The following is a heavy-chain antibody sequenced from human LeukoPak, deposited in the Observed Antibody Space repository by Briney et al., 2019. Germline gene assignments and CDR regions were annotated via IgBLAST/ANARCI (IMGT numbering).Heavy chain of an antibody. CDR3: AKDSHSSCWYPIHYYYYGMDV. CDR1: GFTFSSYG. V-gene: IGHV3-30*18. J-gene: IGHJ6*02. Sequence: GGSLRLSCAASGFTFSSYGMHWVRQAPGKGLEWVAVISSGGSNNYYADSVKGRFTISRDNSKITLYLQMNNLRAEDTAVYDCAKDSHSSCWYPIHYYYYGMDVWGQGTTVTVSS. D-gene: IGHD6-13*01. CDR2: ISSGGSNN.